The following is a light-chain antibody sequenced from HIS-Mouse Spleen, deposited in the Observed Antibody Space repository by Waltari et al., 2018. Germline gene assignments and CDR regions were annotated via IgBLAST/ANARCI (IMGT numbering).Light chain of an antibody. J-gene: IGLJ2*01. V-gene: IGLV2-11*01. Sequence: QSALTQPRSVSGSPGQSVTISCTGTSSDAGGYHYVPWYQQHPGKAPKPMIYDVSKRPSGVPDRFSGSKSGNTASLTISGLQAEDEADYYCCSYAGSYTVVFGGGTKLTVL. CDR2: DVS. CDR1: SSDAGGYHY. CDR3: CSYAGSYTVV.